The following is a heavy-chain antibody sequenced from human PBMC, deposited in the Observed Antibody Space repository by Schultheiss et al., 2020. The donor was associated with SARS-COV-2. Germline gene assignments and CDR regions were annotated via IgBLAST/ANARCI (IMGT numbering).Heavy chain of an antibody. J-gene: IGHJ4*02. CDR3: AGREWMG. CDR2: INHSGST. D-gene: IGHD2-2*03. CDR1: GGSISSSSYY. V-gene: IGHV4-39*07. Sequence: SQTLSLTCTVSGGSISSSSYYWGWIRQPPGKGLEWIGEINHSGSTNYNPSLKSRVTISVDTSKNQFSLKLSSVTAADTAVYYCAGREWMGWGQGTLVTVSS.